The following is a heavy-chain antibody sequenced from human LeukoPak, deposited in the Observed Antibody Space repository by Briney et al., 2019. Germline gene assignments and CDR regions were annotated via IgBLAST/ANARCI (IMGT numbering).Heavy chain of an antibody. V-gene: IGHV1-2*02. J-gene: IGHJ4*02. Sequence: ASVKVSCKASGYTFTGYYIHWVRQAPGQGLEWMGWSNPTSDGTNYAQRFQGRVTMTRDTSISTAYMELSRLRSDDTAVYYCARDSGERGSGSYLIAYWGQGTLVTVSS. D-gene: IGHD3-10*01. CDR3: ARDSGERGSGSYLIAY. CDR1: GYTFTGYY. CDR2: SNPTSDGT.